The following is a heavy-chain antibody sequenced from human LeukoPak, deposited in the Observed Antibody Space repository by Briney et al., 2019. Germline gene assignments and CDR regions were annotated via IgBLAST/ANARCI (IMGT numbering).Heavy chain of an antibody. D-gene: IGHD3-10*01. CDR3: ARNYGSGSTPYGMDV. CDR2: ISAYNGNT. Sequence: ASVKVSCKASGYTFTSYGISWVRQAPGQGLEWMGWISAYNGNTNYAQKLQGRVTMTTDTSTSTAYMELRSLRSDDTAVYYCARNYGSGSTPYGMDVWGQGTTVTVSS. V-gene: IGHV1-18*01. J-gene: IGHJ6*02. CDR1: GYTFTSYG.